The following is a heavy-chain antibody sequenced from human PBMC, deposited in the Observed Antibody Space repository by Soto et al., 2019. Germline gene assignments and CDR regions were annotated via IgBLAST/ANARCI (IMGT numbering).Heavy chain of an antibody. CDR2: IIPIFGTA. D-gene: IGHD2-2*01. CDR1: GGTFSSYA. V-gene: IGHV1-69*01. J-gene: IGHJ6*02. Sequence: QVQLVQSGAEVKKPGSSVKVSCKASGGTFSSYAISWVRQAPGQGLEWMGGIIPIFGTANYAQKFQGRVTITADESTSTAYMELSSLRSEETAVYYCARDPRGGAKLVVPAASTIPYYYYYGMDVWGQGTTVTVSS. CDR3: ARDPRGGAKLVVPAASTIPYYYYYGMDV.